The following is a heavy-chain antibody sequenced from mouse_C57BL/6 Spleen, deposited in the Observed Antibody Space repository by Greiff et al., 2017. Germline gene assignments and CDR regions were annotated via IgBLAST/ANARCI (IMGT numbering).Heavy chain of an antibody. V-gene: IGHV1-74*01. CDR1: GYTFTSYW. CDR2: IHPSDSDT. Sequence: QVQLQQPGAELVKPGASVKVSCKASGYTFTSYWMHWVKQRPGQGLEWIGRIHPSDSDTNYNQKFKGKATLTVDKSSSTAYLQLSSLTSDDSAVYYCAITLYYDYDGGYYFDYWGRGTTLTGSS. J-gene: IGHJ2*01. CDR3: AITLYYDYDGGYYFDY. D-gene: IGHD2-4*01.